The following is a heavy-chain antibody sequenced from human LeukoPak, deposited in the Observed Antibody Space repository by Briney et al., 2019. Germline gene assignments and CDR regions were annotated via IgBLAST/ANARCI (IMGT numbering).Heavy chain of an antibody. CDR2: ISWNGGSI. CDR1: GFTFDDYA. V-gene: IGHV3-9*01. CDR3: ARDRTRVQTDY. J-gene: IGHJ4*02. Sequence: GGSLRRSRAASGFTFDDYAMHWVRQAPGKGLEWVSGISWNGGSIAYADSVKGRFTISRDNAKNSLYLQMNSLRAEDTAVYYCARDRTRVQTDYWGQGTLVTVSS. D-gene: IGHD1-14*01.